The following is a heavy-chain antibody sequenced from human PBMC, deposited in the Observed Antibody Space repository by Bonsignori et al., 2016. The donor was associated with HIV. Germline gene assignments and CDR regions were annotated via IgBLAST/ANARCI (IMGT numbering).Heavy chain of an antibody. V-gene: IGHV4-59*01. J-gene: IGHJ4*02. CDR2: IYYNESP. Sequence: QVQLQESGPGLVKPSETLSLTCTVSGGSTSSDYWNWIRQPPGKGLEWIGHIYYNESPNYNPSLKSRVTISVDTSKNQFSLKMTSVTAGDTAIYYCARESRLYCANTDCPIFYDFWGQGILVTVSS. D-gene: IGHD2-21*01. CDR1: GGSTSSDY. CDR3: ARESRLYCANTDCPIFYDF.